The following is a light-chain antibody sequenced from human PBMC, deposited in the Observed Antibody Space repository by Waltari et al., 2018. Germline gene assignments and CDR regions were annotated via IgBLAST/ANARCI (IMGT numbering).Light chain of an antibody. Sequence: DIQMTQSPSSLSASVGDRVTITCRASQNISSYLNWYQQKPGKAPKLLIYAASSLQSGVPSRFSGSGSGTDFTLTISSLQPEDFATYYCQQSCSTPLTFGPGTKVDIK. CDR1: QNISSY. V-gene: IGKV1-39*01. J-gene: IGKJ3*01. CDR3: QQSCSTPLT. CDR2: AAS.